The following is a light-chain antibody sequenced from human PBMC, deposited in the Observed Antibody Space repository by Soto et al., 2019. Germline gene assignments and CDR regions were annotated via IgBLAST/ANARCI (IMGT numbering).Light chain of an antibody. CDR2: GAS. CDR1: QSVRSRY. CDR3: QQRSNWWT. J-gene: IGKJ1*01. V-gene: IGKV3D-20*02. Sequence: EIVLTQSPGTLPLSPGERPTLSCRASQSVRSRYLALYLQRPGQAPRLLIDGASSRATGVPDRFSGCGSGTDLTLTISSLEPEDFAVYYCQQRSNWWTFGQGTKVDIK.